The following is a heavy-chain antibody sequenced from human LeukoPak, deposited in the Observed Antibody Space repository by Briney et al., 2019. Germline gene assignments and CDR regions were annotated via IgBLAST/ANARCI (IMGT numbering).Heavy chain of an antibody. CDR1: GFTVSSNS. J-gene: IGHJ6*03. CDR3: ARVTCGGDCRGHYYDYYMDV. CDR2: IYSDNT. D-gene: IGHD2-21*02. V-gene: IGHV3-53*01. Sequence: PGGSLRLSCTVSGFTVSSNSMSWVRQAPGKGLEWVSFIYSDNTHYSDSVKGRFTISRDNSKDTLYLQMNSLRAEDTAVYYCARVTCGGDCRGHYYDYYMDVWGQGTLVTVSS.